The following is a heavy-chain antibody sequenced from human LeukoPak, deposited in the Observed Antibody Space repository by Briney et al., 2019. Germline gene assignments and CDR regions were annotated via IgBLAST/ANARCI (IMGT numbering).Heavy chain of an antibody. V-gene: IGHV4-38-2*01. CDR1: GYSISSGYY. CDR2: MYHNRGT. J-gene: IGHJ6*04. CDR3: ASYYASGVSAYDYFGMDV. Sequence: SETLSLICAVSGYSISSGYYWGWIRQPPGKGLEWIGSMYHNRGTYYNPSLKSRVTISMDTSKNQFSLRLSSVTAADTAVYYCASYYASGVSAYDYFGMDVWGKGTTVTVSS. D-gene: IGHD3-10*01.